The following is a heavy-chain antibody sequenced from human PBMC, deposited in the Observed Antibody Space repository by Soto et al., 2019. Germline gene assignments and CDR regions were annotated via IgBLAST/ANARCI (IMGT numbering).Heavy chain of an antibody. V-gene: IGHV3-15*01. Sequence: GGSLRLSCAASGITFSRTWMSWVRQAPGKGLEWVGRVKSKPDGGTIEYAAFVKGRFIVSRDDAKSSVFLQMTSLTSEDTAVYYCSAEAYCNGASCSAYWGQGALVTV. J-gene: IGHJ4*01. D-gene: IGHD2-21*01. CDR1: GITFSRTW. CDR2: VKSKPDGGTI. CDR3: SAEAYCNGASCSAY.